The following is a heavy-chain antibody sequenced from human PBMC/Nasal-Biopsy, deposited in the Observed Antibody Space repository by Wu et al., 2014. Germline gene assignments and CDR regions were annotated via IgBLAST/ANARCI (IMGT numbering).Heavy chain of an antibody. V-gene: IGHV4-4*07. Sequence: TLSLTCAASGGSFRGYYWSWIRQPAGQGLEWIGRIYTSEDTTYNPSLKSRVTMSLDTSKNQFSLELSSVTAADTAVYYCARDSMTGYMDVWGKGTTVTVSS. CDR1: GGSFRGYY. D-gene: IGHD3-9*01. J-gene: IGHJ6*03. CDR2: IYTSEDT. CDR3: ARDSMTGYMDV.